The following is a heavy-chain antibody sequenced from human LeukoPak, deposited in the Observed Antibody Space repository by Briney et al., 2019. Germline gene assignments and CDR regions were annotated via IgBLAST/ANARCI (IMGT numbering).Heavy chain of an antibody. D-gene: IGHD1-1*01. Sequence: PSETLSLTCTVSGGSISSTNYYWGWIRQPPGKGLEWIGSIYYSGSTYYNPSLKSRLTVSLDTSKNQFSLRLSSVTAADTAFYYCARRYNWNDRWDWGQGTLVTVSP. CDR1: GGSISSTNYY. V-gene: IGHV4-39*07. CDR3: ARRYNWNDRWD. J-gene: IGHJ4*02. CDR2: IYYSGST.